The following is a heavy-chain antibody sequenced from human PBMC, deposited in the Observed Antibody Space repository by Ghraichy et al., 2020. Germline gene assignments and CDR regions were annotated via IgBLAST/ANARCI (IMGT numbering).Heavy chain of an antibody. Sequence: GGSLRLSCVASGFASTGYSMYWVRHAPGKGLEWLAIMSYDGSDTYYADSVKGRFTISRDNYKNTVFLQMNSLRVEDTAVYYCAKDAARDYDSTIYLDSWGQGTTVTVSS. CDR1: GFASTGYS. J-gene: IGHJ4*02. V-gene: IGHV3-30*18. CDR3: AKDAARDYDSTIYLDS. D-gene: IGHD3-22*01. CDR2: MSYDGSDT.